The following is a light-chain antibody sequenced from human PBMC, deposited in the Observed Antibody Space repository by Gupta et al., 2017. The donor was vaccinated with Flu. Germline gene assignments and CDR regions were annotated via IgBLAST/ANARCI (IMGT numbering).Light chain of an antibody. J-gene: IGKJ1*01. Sequence: SSLSASTGDRVTITCRASQGISSYLAWYQQKPGKAPKLLIYAASTLQSGVPSRFSGSGSGTDFTLTISCLQSEDFATYYCQQYYSYPGSTFGQGTKVEIK. V-gene: IGKV1-8*01. CDR2: AAS. CDR1: QGISSY. CDR3: QQYYSYPGST.